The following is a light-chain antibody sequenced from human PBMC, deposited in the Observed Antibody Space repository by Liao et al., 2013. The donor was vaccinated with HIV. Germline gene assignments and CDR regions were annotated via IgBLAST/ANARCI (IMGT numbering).Light chain of an antibody. J-gene: IGLJ2*01. CDR1: KLGDEY. Sequence: SYELTQPPSVSVSPGQTASITCSGAKLGDEYVSWYQQRPGQSPIMIIYEDSKRPSGIPERFSASNSGDTATLTISGTLPSDEAEYFCQTWDNSFVAFGGGTRLTVL. V-gene: IGLV3-1*01. CDR2: EDS. CDR3: QTWDNSFVA.